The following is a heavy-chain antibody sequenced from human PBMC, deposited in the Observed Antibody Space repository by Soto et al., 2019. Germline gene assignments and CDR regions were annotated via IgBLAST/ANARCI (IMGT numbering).Heavy chain of an antibody. CDR3: ARDGTHCSSTSCYGDYYYYYGMDV. Sequence: ASVKVSCKASGGTFSSYAISWVRQAPGQGLEWMGGIIPIFGTADYAQKFQGRVTITADKSTSTAYMELSSLRSEDTAVYYCARDGTHCSSTSCYGDYYYYYGMDVWGQGTTVTVSS. J-gene: IGHJ6*02. CDR2: IIPIFGTA. D-gene: IGHD2-2*01. CDR1: GGTFSSYA. V-gene: IGHV1-69*06.